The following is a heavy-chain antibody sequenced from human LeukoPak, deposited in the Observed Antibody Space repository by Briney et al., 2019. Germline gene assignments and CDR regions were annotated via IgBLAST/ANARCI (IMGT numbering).Heavy chain of an antibody. CDR2: IKQDGSEK. Sequence: GGSLRLSWAASGFTFSSYWMSWVRQAPGKGLEWVANIKQDGSEKYYVDSVKGRFTISRDNSKNTLYLQMNSLSAEDTAVYYCAKDLGGKPYYYYGMDVWGQGTTVTVSS. CDR1: GFTFSSYW. J-gene: IGHJ6*02. V-gene: IGHV3-7*03. CDR3: AKDLGGKPYYYYGMDV.